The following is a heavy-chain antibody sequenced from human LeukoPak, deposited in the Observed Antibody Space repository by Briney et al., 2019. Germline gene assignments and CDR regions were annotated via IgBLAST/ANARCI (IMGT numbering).Heavy chain of an antibody. V-gene: IGHV1-46*03. J-gene: IGHJ5*02. D-gene: IGHD2-21*01. CDR2: INPSGGST. Sequence: VASVKVSCKASGYTFTSYYMHWVRQAPGQGLEWMGIINPSGGSTSYAQKFQGRVTMARDTSTSTVYMELSSLRSEDTAVYYCARDGCGGDCYMGGWFDPWGQGTLVTVSS. CDR1: GYTFTSYY. CDR3: ARDGCGGDCYMGGWFDP.